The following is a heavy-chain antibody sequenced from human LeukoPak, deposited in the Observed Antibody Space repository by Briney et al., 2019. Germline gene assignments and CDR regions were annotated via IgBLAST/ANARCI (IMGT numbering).Heavy chain of an antibody. CDR1: GGSISSSSYY. J-gene: IGHJ6*02. V-gene: IGHV4-39*07. CDR2: IHYSGST. Sequence: SETLSLTCTVSGGSISSSSYYWGWIRQPPGKGLEWIGSIHYSGSTYYNPSLKSRVTISVDTSKNQFSLKLSSVTAADTAVYYCARIAAAGTTQSSYYYYYGMDVWGQGTTVTVSS. D-gene: IGHD6-13*01. CDR3: ARIAAAGTTQSSYYYYYGMDV.